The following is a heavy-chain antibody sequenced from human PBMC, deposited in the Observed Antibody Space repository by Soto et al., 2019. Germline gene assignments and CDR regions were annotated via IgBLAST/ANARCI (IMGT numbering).Heavy chain of an antibody. CDR3: ARDRHVVSFHHAFDI. J-gene: IGHJ3*02. D-gene: IGHD2-15*01. CDR2: IKQDGSEK. V-gene: IGHV3-7*05. Sequence: GSLRLSCAASGFTFSSYWMSWVRQAPGKGLEWVANIKQDGSEKYYVDSVKGRFTISRDNAKNSLYLQMNSLRAEDTAVYYCARDRHVVSFHHAFDIWGQGTMVTVSS. CDR1: GFTFSSYW.